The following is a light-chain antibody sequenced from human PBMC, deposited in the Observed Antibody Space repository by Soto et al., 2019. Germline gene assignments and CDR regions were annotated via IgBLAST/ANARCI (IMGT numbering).Light chain of an antibody. J-gene: IGKJ1*01. CDR3: QQYGSSRT. CDR2: GAS. CDR1: QSVSSSY. V-gene: IGKV3-20*01. Sequence: EIVLTQSPGTLSLSLGEIATLSCRASQSVSSSYLAWYQQKPVQAPRLLIYGASSRATGIPDRFSGSGSGTDLTLTISRLEPEDFAVYYCQQYGSSRTFGHGTKVDIK.